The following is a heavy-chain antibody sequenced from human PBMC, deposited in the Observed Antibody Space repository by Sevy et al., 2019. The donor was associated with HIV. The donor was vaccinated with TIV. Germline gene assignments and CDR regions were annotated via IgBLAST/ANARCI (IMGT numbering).Heavy chain of an antibody. Sequence: GGSLRLSCAASGFTFSSYAMHWVRQAPGKGLEWVAVISYDGSNKYYADSVKGRFTISRDNSKNTLYLQMNSLRAEDTAVYYCVSSGVGATSRAYYFDYWGQGTLVTVSS. CDR1: GFTFSSYA. J-gene: IGHJ4*02. D-gene: IGHD1-26*01. CDR2: ISYDGSNK. V-gene: IGHV3-30-3*01. CDR3: VSSGVGATSRAYYFDY.